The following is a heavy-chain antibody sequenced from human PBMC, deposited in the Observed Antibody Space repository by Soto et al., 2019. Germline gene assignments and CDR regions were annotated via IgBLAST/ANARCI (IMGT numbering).Heavy chain of an antibody. CDR3: ARDRSPSSWYPSQNYGMDV. CDR2: TYYRSKWYN. D-gene: IGHD6-13*01. CDR1: GDSVSSNSAA. J-gene: IGHJ6*02. Sequence: TLSLTCAISGDSVSSNSAAWNWIRQSPSRGLEWLGRTYYRSKWYNDYAVSVKSRITINPDTSKNQFSLQLNSVTPEDTAVYYCARDRSPSSWYPSQNYGMDVWGQGTTVTVSS. V-gene: IGHV6-1*01.